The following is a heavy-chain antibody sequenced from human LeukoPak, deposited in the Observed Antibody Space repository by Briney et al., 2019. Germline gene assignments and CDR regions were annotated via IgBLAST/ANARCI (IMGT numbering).Heavy chain of an antibody. CDR1: GFTFSSYA. J-gene: IGHJ4*02. CDR2: ISYDGSNK. V-gene: IGHV3-30-3*01. Sequence: PGGSLSLSCAASGFTFSSYAMHWVRQAPGKGLEWVAVISYDGSNKYYADSVKGRFTISRDNSKNTLYLQMNSLRAEDTAVYYCARDRGSSCFDYWGQGTLVTVSS. D-gene: IGHD6-13*01. CDR3: ARDRGSSCFDY.